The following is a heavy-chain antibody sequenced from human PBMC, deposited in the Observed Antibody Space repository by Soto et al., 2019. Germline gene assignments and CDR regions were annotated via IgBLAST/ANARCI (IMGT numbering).Heavy chain of an antibody. CDR3: ASVRILSRLFRSCYY. Sequence: GESLKISCEASGYRFNSYWIAWVRQLPGKGLEWMGIVYVDDSDTNYSPSFEVQITISAEKSLNSAYLQWTSVSPSDTATCSCASVRILSRLFRSCYYCGQGPRGAVCS. CDR1: GYRFNSYW. V-gene: IGHV5-51*01. J-gene: IGHJ4*02. CDR2: VYVDDSDT. D-gene: IGHD3-10*01.